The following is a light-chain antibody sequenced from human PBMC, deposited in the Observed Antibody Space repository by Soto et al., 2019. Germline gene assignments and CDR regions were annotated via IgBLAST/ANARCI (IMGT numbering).Light chain of an antibody. V-gene: IGKV1-5*03. CDR3: QQYNSYSPT. Sequence: DDKMYQSPSTLSASVGDRVTITCRASQSISVWLAWYQQKAGKAPNLLIYKASRLESGVPSRFSGSGSETEFTLTISGLQPGDSATYYCQQYNSYSPTFGQGTKV. CDR1: QSISVW. CDR2: KAS. J-gene: IGKJ1*01.